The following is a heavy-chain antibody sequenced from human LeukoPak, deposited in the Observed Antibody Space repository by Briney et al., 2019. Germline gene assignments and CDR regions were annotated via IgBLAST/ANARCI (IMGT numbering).Heavy chain of an antibody. CDR2: IYYVGST. Sequence: SETLSLTCTVSGGSISSSGYYWGWIRQPPGKGLEWIGNIYYVGSTYYNPSLKSRVTISVDTSKNQFSLKLTSVTAADTAVYYCARDPITLTTAVAGRPFDYWGQGTLVTVSS. CDR1: GGSISSSGYY. D-gene: IGHD6-19*01. V-gene: IGHV4-39*07. CDR3: ARDPITLTTAVAGRPFDY. J-gene: IGHJ4*02.